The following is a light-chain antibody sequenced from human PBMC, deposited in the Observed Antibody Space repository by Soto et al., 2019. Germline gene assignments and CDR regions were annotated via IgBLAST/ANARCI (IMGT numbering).Light chain of an antibody. CDR2: GAS. V-gene: IGKV3-20*01. CDR3: QQYADSPLT. Sequence: IVLTQSPGTLSLSPGERVTLSCRASQSVSSSFAWYQQKHGQAPRLLIYGASSRATGIPDRFSGSGSGTDFTLTISRLEPEDFALYYCQQYADSPLTFGGGTKVEIK. J-gene: IGKJ4*01. CDR1: QSVSSS.